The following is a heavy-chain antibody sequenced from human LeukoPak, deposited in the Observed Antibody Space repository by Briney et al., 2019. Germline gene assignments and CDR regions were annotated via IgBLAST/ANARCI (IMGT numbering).Heavy chain of an antibody. CDR3: ATDSGNNALDAFDV. CDR1: GYTFTSYG. D-gene: IGHD1-14*01. V-gene: IGHV1-18*01. J-gene: IGHJ3*01. Sequence: ASVKVSCKASGYTFTSYGISWVRQAPGQGLEWMGWISAYNGNTNYAQKLQGRVTMTTDTSTSTAYMELRSLRSEDTAVYYCATDSGNNALDAFDVWGQGTMVTVSS. CDR2: ISAYNGNT.